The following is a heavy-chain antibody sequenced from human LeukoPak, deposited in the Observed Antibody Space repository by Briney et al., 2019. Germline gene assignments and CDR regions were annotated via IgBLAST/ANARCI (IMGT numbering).Heavy chain of an antibody. J-gene: IGHJ4*02. CDR1: GGSFSGYY. D-gene: IGHD2-15*01. Sequence: PSETLSLTCAVYGGSFSGYYWSWIRQPPGKGLEWIGEINHSGSTNYNPSLKSRVTISVDTSKNQFSLKLSSVTAADTAVYYCARRTKYCSGKFDYWGQGTLVTVSS. CDR2: INHSGST. CDR3: ARRTKYCSGKFDY. V-gene: IGHV4-34*01.